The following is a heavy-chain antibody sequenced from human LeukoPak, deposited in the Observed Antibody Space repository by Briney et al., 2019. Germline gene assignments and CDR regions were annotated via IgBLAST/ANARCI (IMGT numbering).Heavy chain of an antibody. CDR2: IYYSGST. V-gene: IGHV4-30-4*08. D-gene: IGHD1-14*01. J-gene: IGHJ3*02. CDR1: GGSISSGDYY. Sequence: PSQTLSLTCTVSGGSISSGDYYWSRIRQPPGKGLEWIGYIYYSGSTYYNPSLKSRVTISVDTSKNQLSLKLSSVTAADTAVYYCARVNRYYAFDIWGQGTMVTVSS. CDR3: ARVNRYYAFDI.